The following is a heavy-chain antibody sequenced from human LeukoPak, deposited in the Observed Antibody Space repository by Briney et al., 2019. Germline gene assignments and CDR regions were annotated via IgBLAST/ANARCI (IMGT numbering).Heavy chain of an antibody. Sequence: GGSLRLSCAASGFTFSSYAMSWVRQAPGKGLEWVSAISGSGGSTYYADSVKGRFTISRDNSKNTLYLQMNSLRAEDTAVYYCARRSITMIVVQYKKQFDYWGQGTLVTVSS. V-gene: IGHV3-23*01. CDR1: GFTFSSYA. D-gene: IGHD3-22*01. CDR2: ISGSGGST. J-gene: IGHJ4*02. CDR3: ARRSITMIVVQYKKQFDY.